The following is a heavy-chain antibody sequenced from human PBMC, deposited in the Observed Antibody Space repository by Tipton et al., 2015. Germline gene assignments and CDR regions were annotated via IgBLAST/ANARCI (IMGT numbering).Heavy chain of an antibody. Sequence: QSGAEVKKPGSSVKVSCKASGGTFSNYAISWVRQAPGQGLEWMGGIIPIFGTADYAQKFQGRVTITADESTSTAYMELSRLRSEDTAVYYCARDIVGASRRFDPWGQGTLVTVSS. CDR3: ARDIVGASRRFDP. CDR1: GGTFSNYA. D-gene: IGHD1-26*01. V-gene: IGHV1-69*01. CDR2: IIPIFGTA. J-gene: IGHJ5*02.